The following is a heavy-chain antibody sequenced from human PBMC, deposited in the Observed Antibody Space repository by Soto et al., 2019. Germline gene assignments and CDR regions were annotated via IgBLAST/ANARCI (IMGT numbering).Heavy chain of an antibody. Sequence: QVQLVQSGAEVKKPGASVKVSCKASGYTFTSYGISWVRQAPGQGLEWMGWISAYNGNTNYAQKLQGRVTMTTDTPTDTAYGGLGAVRLGDTAGYKGAQLAGVGGGGSAPGAQGPLVPVSS. CDR3: AQLAGVGGGGSAP. CDR1: GYTFTSYG. J-gene: IGHJ5*02. D-gene: IGHD3-16*01. CDR2: ISAYNGNT. V-gene: IGHV1-18*01.